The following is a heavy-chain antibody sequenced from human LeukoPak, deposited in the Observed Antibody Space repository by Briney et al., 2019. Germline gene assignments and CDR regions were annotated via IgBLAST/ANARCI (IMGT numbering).Heavy chain of an antibody. Sequence: PSETLSLTCAVYGGSFSGYYWSWIRQPPGKGLEWIGEINHSGSTNYNPSLKSRVTISVDTSKNQFSLKLSSVTAADTAVYYCARHCRCSSTSFKFDYWGQGTLVTVSS. J-gene: IGHJ4*02. D-gene: IGHD2-2*01. CDR3: ARHCRCSSTSFKFDY. CDR1: GGSFSGYY. V-gene: IGHV4-34*01. CDR2: INHSGST.